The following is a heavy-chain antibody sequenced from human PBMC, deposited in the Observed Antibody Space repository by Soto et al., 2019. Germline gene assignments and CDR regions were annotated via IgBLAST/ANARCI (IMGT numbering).Heavy chain of an antibody. D-gene: IGHD6-19*01. V-gene: IGHV4-34*01. Sequence: PSETLSLTCAVYGGSFSGYYWNWIRQPPGKGLEWIGEINHSGSTNYSPSLKSRVTISVDTSKNQFSLRLSSVTAADTAVYYCARAPGVAGTGFDYWGQGTLVTVSS. CDR1: GGSFSGYY. J-gene: IGHJ4*02. CDR2: INHSGST. CDR3: ARAPGVAGTGFDY.